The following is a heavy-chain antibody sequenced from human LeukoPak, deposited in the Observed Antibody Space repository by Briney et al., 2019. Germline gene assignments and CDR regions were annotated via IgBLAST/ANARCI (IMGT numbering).Heavy chain of an antibody. Sequence: GASVKVSCKASGGTFSSYAISWVRQAPGQGLEWMGRIIPIFGTANYAQKFQGRVTITTDESTSTAYMELSSLRSEDTAVYYCARDLASNYDILTGNTAGNWFDPWGQGTLVTVSS. CDR3: ARDLASNYDILTGNTAGNWFDP. J-gene: IGHJ5*02. V-gene: IGHV1-69*05. CDR1: GGTFSSYA. CDR2: IIPIFGTA. D-gene: IGHD3-9*01.